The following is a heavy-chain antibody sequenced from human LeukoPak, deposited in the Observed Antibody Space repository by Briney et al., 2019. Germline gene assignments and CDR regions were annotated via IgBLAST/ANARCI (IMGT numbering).Heavy chain of an antibody. CDR1: GYTFASHA. CDR2: INTNTGNP. Sequence: ASVKVSCKASGYTFASHALNWVRQAPGQGLEWMGWINTNTGNPTYAQGFTGRFVFSLDTSVSTAYLQISSLKAEDTAVYYCAREGNDFWSVSYIGYWGQGTLVTVSS. V-gene: IGHV7-4-1*02. J-gene: IGHJ4*02. CDR3: AREGNDFWSVSYIGY. D-gene: IGHD3-3*01.